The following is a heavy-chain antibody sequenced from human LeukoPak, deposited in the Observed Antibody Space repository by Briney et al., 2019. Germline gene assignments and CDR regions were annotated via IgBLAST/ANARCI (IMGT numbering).Heavy chain of an antibody. CDR1: GFNFNDYA. D-gene: IGHD6-13*01. CDR3: ARVSSSWFDP. J-gene: IGHJ5*02. CDR2: VSGSGDAT. Sequence: GGSLRLSCAASGFNFNDYAMSWVRQAPGKGLQWVSTVSGSGDATYYADSVKGRLTITRDNSKNTLYLQMNSLRAEDTAVYYCARVSSSWFDPWGQGTLVTVSS. V-gene: IGHV3-23*01.